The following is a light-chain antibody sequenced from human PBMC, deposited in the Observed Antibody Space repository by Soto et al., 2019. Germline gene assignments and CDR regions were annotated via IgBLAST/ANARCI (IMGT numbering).Light chain of an antibody. J-gene: IGKJ3*01. Sequence: EIVLTQSPATLSLSPGERVTLSCRASQNVSTYLAWYQQKPGQAPRLLIYDASDRATGIPARFSGSGSGTDFTLTIGSLEPEDSAVYYCQQRTNWLTFGPGTKVDIK. CDR1: QNVSTY. CDR2: DAS. V-gene: IGKV3-11*01. CDR3: QQRTNWLT.